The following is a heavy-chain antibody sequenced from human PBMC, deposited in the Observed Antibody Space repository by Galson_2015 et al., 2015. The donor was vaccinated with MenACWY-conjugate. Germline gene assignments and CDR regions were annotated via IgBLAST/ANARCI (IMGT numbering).Heavy chain of an antibody. J-gene: IGHJ4*02. CDR3: VLEGGSGWTHHFDY. D-gene: IGHD6-19*01. CDR2: ISGSGGST. Sequence: SLRLSCAASGFTFSSYAMSWVRQAPGKGLEWVSAISGSGGSTYYADSVKGRFTISRDNSKNTLYLQMNSLRAEDTAVYYCVLEGGSGWTHHFDYWGQGTLVTVSS. CDR1: GFTFSSYA. V-gene: IGHV3-23*01.